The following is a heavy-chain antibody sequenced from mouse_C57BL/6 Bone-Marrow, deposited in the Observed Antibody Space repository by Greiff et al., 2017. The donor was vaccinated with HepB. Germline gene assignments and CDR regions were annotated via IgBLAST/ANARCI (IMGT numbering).Heavy chain of an antibody. CDR1: GYAFSSSW. Sequence: VQPQQSGPELVKPGASVKISCKASGYAFSSSWMNWVKQRPGKGLEWIGRIYPGDGDTNYNGKFKGKATLTADKSSSTASMQLSSLTSEDSAVYFCARGVPGGYWGQGTTLTVSS. V-gene: IGHV1-82*01. CDR3: ARGVPGGY. CDR2: IYPGDGDT. J-gene: IGHJ2*01. D-gene: IGHD1-1*02.